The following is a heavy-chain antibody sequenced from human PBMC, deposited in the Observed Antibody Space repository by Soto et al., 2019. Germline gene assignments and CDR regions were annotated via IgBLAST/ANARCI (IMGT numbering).Heavy chain of an antibody. CDR2: ISAYNGNT. J-gene: IGHJ4*02. V-gene: IGHV1-18*01. D-gene: IGHD3-10*01. CDR3: ARDVLDGAGSYYFDY. CDR1: GYTFTSYG. Sequence: QVQLVQSGAEVKKPGASVKVSCKASGYTFTSYGISWVRQAPGQGLEWMGWISAYNGNTNYAQKLQGRVTMTRDTSTSTAYRELRSLRSDDTAVYYCARDVLDGAGSYYFDYWGQGTLVTVAS.